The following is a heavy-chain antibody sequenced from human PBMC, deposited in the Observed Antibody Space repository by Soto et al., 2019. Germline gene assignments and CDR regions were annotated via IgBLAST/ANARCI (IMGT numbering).Heavy chain of an antibody. CDR2: INPNSGGT. CDR3: ARALSLGIAAHP. D-gene: IGHD6-6*01. Sequence: ASVKVSCRASGYTFTGYYMHWVRQAPGQGLEWMGWINPNSGGTNYAQKFQGRVTMTRDTSISTAYMELSRLRSDDTAVYYCARALSLGIAAHPWGQGTLVTVSS. V-gene: IGHV1-2*02. J-gene: IGHJ4*02. CDR1: GYTFTGYY.